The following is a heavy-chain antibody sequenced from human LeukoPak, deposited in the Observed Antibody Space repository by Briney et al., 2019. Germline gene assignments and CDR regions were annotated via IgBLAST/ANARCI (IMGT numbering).Heavy chain of an antibody. D-gene: IGHD4-17*01. J-gene: IGHJ4*02. Sequence: PGGSLRLSCAASGFTFSRYWMSWVRQAPGKGLEWVANINQDGSETYYVDSVKGRFTISRDNAKSSLYLQMNSLRAEDTAVYYCAILTVTTAYWGQGTLVTVSS. CDR2: INQDGSET. CDR1: GFTFSRYW. CDR3: AILTVTTAY. V-gene: IGHV3-7*01.